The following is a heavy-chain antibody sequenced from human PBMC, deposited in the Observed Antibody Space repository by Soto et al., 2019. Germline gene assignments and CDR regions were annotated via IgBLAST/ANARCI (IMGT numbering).Heavy chain of an antibody. Sequence: QLQLQESGPGLVMPSETLSLTCTVSGGSISSDNHYWGWIRQPPGKGLEWIGTIYYSGNIYNNPSLRSRVTISMDTSKNQFSLRLTSVTAADTAVYYCARHTDCGSGSSCLGSDNMDTDAFDIWGQGTMVTVS. D-gene: IGHD3-10*01. CDR3: ARHTDCGSGSSCLGSDNMDTDAFDI. J-gene: IGHJ3*02. V-gene: IGHV4-39*01. CDR2: IYYSGNI. CDR1: GGSISSDNHY.